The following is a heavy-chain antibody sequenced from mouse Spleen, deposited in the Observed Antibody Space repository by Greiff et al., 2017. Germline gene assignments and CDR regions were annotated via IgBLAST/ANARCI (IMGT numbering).Heavy chain of an antibody. CDR3: ARLLTGTGYYFDY. Sequence: DVKLVESGGGLVKPGGSLKLSCAASGFTFSDYGMHWVRQAPEKGLEWVAYISSGSSTIYYADTVKGRFTISRDNAKNTLFLQMTSLRSEDTAMYYCARLLTGTGYYFDYWGQGTTLTVSS. V-gene: IGHV5-17*01. D-gene: IGHD4-1*01. CDR2: ISSGSSTI. CDR1: GFTFSDYG. J-gene: IGHJ2*01.